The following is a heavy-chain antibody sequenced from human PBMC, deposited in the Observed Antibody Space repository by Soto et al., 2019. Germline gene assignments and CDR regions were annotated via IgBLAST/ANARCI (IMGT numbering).Heavy chain of an antibody. CDR1: GFTFSNYY. CDR3: AKEPELGPD. Sequence: XGCLRRTFAASGFTFSNYYMSWVRQAPGKGLEWVSGIGAGGAGTYYADSVKGRFTISRDNSKNTLYLQMSSLRAEDTAVYHCAKEPELGPDWAQGTLVTLSS. V-gene: IGHV3-23*01. J-gene: IGHJ4*02. D-gene: IGHD7-27*01. CDR2: IGAGGAGT.